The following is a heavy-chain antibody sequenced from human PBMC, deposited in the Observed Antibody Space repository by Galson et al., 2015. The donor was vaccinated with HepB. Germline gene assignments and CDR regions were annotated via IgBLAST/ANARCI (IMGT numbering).Heavy chain of an antibody. CDR2: ISAYNGNT. CDR3: ARDPVGYCSSTSCLFFDY. CDR1: GYTFTSYG. V-gene: IGHV1-18*01. J-gene: IGHJ4*02. D-gene: IGHD2-2*01. Sequence: SVKVSCKASGYTFTSYGISWVRQAPGQGLEWMGWISAYNGNTNYAQKLQGRVTMTTDTSTSTAYMELRSLRSDDTAVYYCARDPVGYCSSTSCLFFDYWGQGTLVTVSS.